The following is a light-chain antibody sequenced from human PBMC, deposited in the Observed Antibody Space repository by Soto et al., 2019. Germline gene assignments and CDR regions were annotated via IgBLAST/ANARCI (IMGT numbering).Light chain of an antibody. Sequence: QPVVTQEPSFSVSPGGTVTLTCGLSSGSVSTSYYPSWYQQTPGQAPRTLIYSTNIRSSGVPDRFSGSILGNKAALTITGAQADDESEYYCMLYMGSGVAVFGGGTKLTVL. CDR2: STN. CDR1: SGSVSTSYY. V-gene: IGLV8-61*01. CDR3: MLYMGSGVAV. J-gene: IGLJ3*02.